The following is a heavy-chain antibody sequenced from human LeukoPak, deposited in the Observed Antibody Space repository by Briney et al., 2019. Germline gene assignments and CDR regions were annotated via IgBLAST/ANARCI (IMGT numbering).Heavy chain of an antibody. CDR3: ARVRYGSGSYCFDY. D-gene: IGHD3-10*01. J-gene: IGHJ4*02. CDR2: IYTSGST. Sequence: PSETLSLTCTVSGGSISSYYWNWIRQPAGKGLEWIGRIYTSGSTSYNSSLKSRVPMSVDTSKNQFSLKLSSVTAADTAVYYCARVRYGSGSYCFDYWGQGTLVTVSS. CDR1: GGSISSYY. V-gene: IGHV4-4*07.